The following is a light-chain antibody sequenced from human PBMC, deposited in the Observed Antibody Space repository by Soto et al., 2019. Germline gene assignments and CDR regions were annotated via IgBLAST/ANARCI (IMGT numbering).Light chain of an antibody. CDR3: AAWSGSLSGLV. J-gene: IGLJ3*02. Sequence: SALSPPPPASGTPGPRVTLSCSGSNFNIGSYFVHWYQQVPGTAPKLLLYSNDQRPSGVADRFSGSKSGTSASLAISGLRSEDEADYYCAAWSGSLSGLVFGGGTK. V-gene: IGLV1-47*02. CDR1: NFNIGSYF. CDR2: SND.